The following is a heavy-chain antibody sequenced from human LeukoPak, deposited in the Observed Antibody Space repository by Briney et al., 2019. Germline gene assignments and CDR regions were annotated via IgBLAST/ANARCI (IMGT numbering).Heavy chain of an antibody. CDR1: GYTLTELS. D-gene: IGHD1-26*01. CDR2: FDPEDGET. Sequence: ASVKVSCKVSGYTLTELSMHWVRQAPGKGLEGMGGFDPEDGETIYAQKFQGRVTMTTDTSTSTAYLEMRSLRSDATAVSYCARVEGAWDLLGGEGLLYYYYMDVWGKGTTVTISS. J-gene: IGHJ6*03. CDR3: ARVEGAWDLLGGEGLLYYYYMDV. V-gene: IGHV1-24*01.